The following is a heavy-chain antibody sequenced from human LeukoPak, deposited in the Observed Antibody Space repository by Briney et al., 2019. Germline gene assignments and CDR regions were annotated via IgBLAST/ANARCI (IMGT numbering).Heavy chain of an antibody. CDR3: AKAIVVVPAAIKSAFDY. D-gene: IGHD2-2*02. V-gene: IGHV3-23*01. CDR2: ISGSGGST. Sequence: QAGGSLRLSCAASGFTFSSYAMSWVRQAPGKGLEWVSAISGSGGSTYYADSVKDRFTISRDNSKNTLYLQMNSLRAEDTAVYYCAKAIVVVPAAIKSAFDYWGQGTLVTVSS. J-gene: IGHJ4*02. CDR1: GFTFSSYA.